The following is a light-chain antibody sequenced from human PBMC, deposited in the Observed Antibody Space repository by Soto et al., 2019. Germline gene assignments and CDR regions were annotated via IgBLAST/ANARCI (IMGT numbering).Light chain of an antibody. CDR1: SSDVGGYNY. CDR3: NSYAGSSNV. Sequence: QSALTQPPSASGSPGQSVAISCTGTSSDVGGYNYVSWYQQHPGKAPKLMIYEVNKRPSGVPDRFSGSKSGTPASLTVSGLQAEDEADYYCNSYAGSSNVFGTGTKLTVL. CDR2: EVN. J-gene: IGLJ1*01. V-gene: IGLV2-8*01.